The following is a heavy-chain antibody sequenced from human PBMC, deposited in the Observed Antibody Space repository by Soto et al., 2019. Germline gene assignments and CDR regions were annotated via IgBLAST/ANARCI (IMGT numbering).Heavy chain of an antibody. V-gene: IGHV5-10-1*01. CDR2: IDPSDSYT. CDR1: GYSLTSYW. Sequence: PGESLKISCKGSGYSLTSYWISWVRQMPGKGLEWMGRIDPSDSYTNYSPSFQGHVTISADKSISTAYLQWSSLKASDTAMYYCARNIVVVTAAIRNYYYGMDVWGQGTTVTVSS. D-gene: IGHD2-2*02. CDR3: ARNIVVVTAAIRNYYYGMDV. J-gene: IGHJ6*02.